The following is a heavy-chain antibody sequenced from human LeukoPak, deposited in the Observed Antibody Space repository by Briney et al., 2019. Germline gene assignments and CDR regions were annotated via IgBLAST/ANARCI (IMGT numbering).Heavy chain of an antibody. D-gene: IGHD2-21*01. CDR1: GFTSSSYA. J-gene: IGHJ6*03. CDR3: AAPPGCGGDCYYYYYYMDV. Sequence: GGSLRLSCAASGFTSSSYAMSWVRQAPGKGLEWVSVISGNDDTYYADSVKGRFTISRDNSKNTLYLQMNSLRAEDTAVYYCAAPPGCGGDCYYYYYYMDVWGKGTTVTVSS. CDR2: ISGNDDT. V-gene: IGHV3-23*01.